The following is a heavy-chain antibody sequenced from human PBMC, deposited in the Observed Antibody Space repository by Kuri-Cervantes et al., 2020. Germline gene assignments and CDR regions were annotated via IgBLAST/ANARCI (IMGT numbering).Heavy chain of an antibody. J-gene: IGHJ6*02. CDR1: GYTFTSYY. CDR2: INPSGGST. CDR3: AKDWKTSGFLEWHERNYYYYYGMDV. Sequence: ASVKVSCKASGYTFTSYYMHWVRQAPGQGLEWMGIINPSGGSTSYAQKFQGRVTMTRDTSTSTVYMELSSLRAEDTALYYCAKDWKTSGFLEWHERNYYYYYGMDVWGQGTTVTVSS. D-gene: IGHD3-3*01. V-gene: IGHV1-46*01.